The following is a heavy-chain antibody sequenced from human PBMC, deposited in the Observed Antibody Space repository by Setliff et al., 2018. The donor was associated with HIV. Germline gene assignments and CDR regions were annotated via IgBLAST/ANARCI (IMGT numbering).Heavy chain of an antibody. V-gene: IGHV4-39*01. D-gene: IGHD1-26*01. Sequence: SETLSLTCTVSGGSISSSSYYWGWIRQPPGKGLEWIGSIYYSGSTYYNPSLKSRVTISVDTSKNQFSLKLSSVTAADTAVYYCAGRLFYSGSYGDWGQGTLVTVSS. J-gene: IGHJ4*02. CDR1: GGSISSSSYY. CDR2: IYYSGST. CDR3: AGRLFYSGSYGD.